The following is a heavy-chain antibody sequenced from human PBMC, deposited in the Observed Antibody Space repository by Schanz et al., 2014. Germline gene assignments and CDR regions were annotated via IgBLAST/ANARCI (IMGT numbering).Heavy chain of an antibody. Sequence: EVRLVESGGGLVKPGGSLRLSCAASGFTFNNYDMNWVRLVPGKGLVWVSRTSNDGSFTSYADSVKGRFTISRDNSKNTLYLQMNSLRDEDTAMYYCARRVPYSFGLDVWGQGTLVTVSS. CDR3: ARRVPYSFGLDV. CDR2: TSNDGSFT. V-gene: IGHV3-23*04. D-gene: IGHD2-15*01. CDR1: GFTFNNYD. J-gene: IGHJ4*02.